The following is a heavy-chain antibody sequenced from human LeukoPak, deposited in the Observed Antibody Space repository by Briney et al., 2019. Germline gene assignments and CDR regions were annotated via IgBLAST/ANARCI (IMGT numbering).Heavy chain of an antibody. CDR1: GFTFSSYA. CDR2: ISSNGGST. CDR3: ARGRIRADY. Sequence: GGSLRLSCAPSGFTFSSYAMHWVRQAPGKGLEYVSAISSNGGSTYYANSVKGRFTISRDNSKNTLYLQMGSLRAEDMAVYYCARGRIRADYWGQGTLVTVSS. J-gene: IGHJ4*02. V-gene: IGHV3-64*01.